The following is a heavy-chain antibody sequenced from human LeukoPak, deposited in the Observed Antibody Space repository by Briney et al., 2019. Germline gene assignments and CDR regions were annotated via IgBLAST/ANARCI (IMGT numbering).Heavy chain of an antibody. V-gene: IGHV3-30-3*01. Sequence: GGSLRLSCAASGFTFSSYAMHWVRQAPGKGLEWVAVISYDGSNKYYADSVKGRFTISRDNPKNTLYLQMNSLRAEDTAVYYCAKDSRGSSSWYDYYYMDVWGKGTTVTVSS. J-gene: IGHJ6*03. CDR2: ISYDGSNK. D-gene: IGHD6-13*01. CDR3: AKDSRGSSSWYDYYYMDV. CDR1: GFTFSSYA.